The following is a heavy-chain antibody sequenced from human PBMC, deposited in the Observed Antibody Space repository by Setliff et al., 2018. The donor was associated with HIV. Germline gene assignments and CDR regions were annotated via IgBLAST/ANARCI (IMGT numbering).Heavy chain of an antibody. CDR3: ARRVTGTTPRNAFDI. V-gene: IGHV4-4*09. D-gene: IGHD1-7*01. CDR1: GGSISSYY. J-gene: IGHJ3*02. CDR2: IYTSGST. Sequence: PSETLSLTCTVSGGSISSYYWSWIRQPPGKGLEWIGYIYTSGSTNYNPSLKGRVTISVDTSKNQFSLKLSSVTAADTAVYYCARRVTGTTPRNAFDIWGQGTMVTVSS.